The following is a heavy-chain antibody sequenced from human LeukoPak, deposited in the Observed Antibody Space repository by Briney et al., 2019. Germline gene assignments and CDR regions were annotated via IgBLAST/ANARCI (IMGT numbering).Heavy chain of an antibody. CDR1: GGSISSSSYY. CDR3: ARPRDGYNPLDAFDI. CDR2: IYYSGST. V-gene: IGHV4-39*07. D-gene: IGHD5-24*01. J-gene: IGHJ3*02. Sequence: PSETLSLTCTVPGGSISSSSYYWGWIRQPPGKGLEWIGSIYYSGSTYYNPSLKSRVTISVDTSKNQFSLKLSSVTAADTAVYYCARPRDGYNPLDAFDIWGQGTMVTVSS.